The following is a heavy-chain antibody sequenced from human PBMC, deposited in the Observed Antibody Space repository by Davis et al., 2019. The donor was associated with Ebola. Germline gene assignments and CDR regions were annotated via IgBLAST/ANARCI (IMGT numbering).Heavy chain of an antibody. V-gene: IGHV4-61*01. D-gene: IGHD6-13*01. Sequence: SETLSLTCTVSGGSISSSSYYWSWIRQPPGKGLEWIGYIYYSGSTNYNPSLKSRVTISLDTSNNQFSLKLNSVTAADTAVYYCARQIASAGEWWYFDLWGRGTLVTVSS. CDR3: ARQIASAGEWWYFDL. J-gene: IGHJ2*01. CDR2: IYYSGST. CDR1: GGSISSSSYY.